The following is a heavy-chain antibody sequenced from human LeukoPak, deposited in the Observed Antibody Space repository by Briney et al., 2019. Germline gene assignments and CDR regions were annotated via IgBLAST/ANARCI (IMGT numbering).Heavy chain of an antibody. CDR3: ASGAGASMVRGVITNFDY. J-gene: IGHJ4*02. CDR1: GGTFSSYA. Sequence: SVKVSCKASGGTFSSYAISWVRQAPGQGLEWMGGIIPIFGTANYAQKFQGRVTTTADESTSTAYMELSSLRSEDTAVYYCASGAGASMVRGVITNFDYWGQGTLVTVSS. V-gene: IGHV1-69*13. D-gene: IGHD3-10*01. CDR2: IIPIFGTA.